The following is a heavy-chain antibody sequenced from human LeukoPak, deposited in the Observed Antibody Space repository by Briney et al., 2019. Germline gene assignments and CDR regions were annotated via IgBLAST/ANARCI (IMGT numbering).Heavy chain of an antibody. J-gene: IGHJ5*02. CDR1: GGSISGFY. D-gene: IGHD2-2*01. CDR3: ARKGRVVPAEFDP. V-gene: IGHV4-59*08. CDR2: IYYSGST. Sequence: SETLSLTCTVSGGSISGFYWSWILQPPGQGLEWIGYIYYSGSTNYNPSPKSRVTMSVDTSRNKCSLSLSSVTAADTAVYYCARKGRVVPAEFDPWGQGTLVTV.